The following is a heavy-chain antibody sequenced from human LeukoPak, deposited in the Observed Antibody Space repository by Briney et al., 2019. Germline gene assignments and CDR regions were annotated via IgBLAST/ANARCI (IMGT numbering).Heavy chain of an antibody. CDR1: GFTLSSYW. D-gene: IGHD4-23*01. CDR3: ARLDAGGLDY. V-gene: IGHV3-74*01. Sequence: GGSLMLSCSASGFTLSSYWMHWVRQAPGKGLVWVSRINSDESSTSYADSVKGRVTISRDNAKNTLYQQMNSLRADDTAVYYCARLDAGGLDYWGQGTLVTVSS. J-gene: IGHJ4*02. CDR2: INSDESST.